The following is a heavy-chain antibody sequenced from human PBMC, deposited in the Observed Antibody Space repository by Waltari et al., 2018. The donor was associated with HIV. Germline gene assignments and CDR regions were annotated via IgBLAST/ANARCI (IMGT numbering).Heavy chain of an antibody. J-gene: IGHJ4*02. V-gene: IGHV3-48*01. CDR2: ISSGDSTK. CDR1: GFTFSAYS. CDR3: ARVRGSYHNDN. Sequence: EVQLVEPGGGLVQPGGSLRLFCAASGFTFSAYSMNWVRQAPGKGLEWVSFISSGDSTKYYADSVKGRFTISRDNAKNSLYLQMNSLRAEDTAVYYCARVRGSYHNDNWGQGTLVTVSS. D-gene: IGHD1-26*01.